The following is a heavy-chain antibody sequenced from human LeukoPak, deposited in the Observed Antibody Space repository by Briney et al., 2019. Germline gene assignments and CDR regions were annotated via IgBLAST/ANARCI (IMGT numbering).Heavy chain of an antibody. CDR3: ARPSTNWKHTSHYFDY. J-gene: IGHJ4*02. CDR2: INPNSGGT. CDR1: GYTFTGYY. D-gene: IGHD1-20*01. Sequence: ASVKVSCKASGYTFTGYYMHWVRQAPGQGLEWMGWINPNSGGTNYAQKFQGRVTMTRDTSISTAYVELSRLRSDDTAVYYCARPSTNWKHTSHYFDYWGQGTLVTVSS. V-gene: IGHV1-2*02.